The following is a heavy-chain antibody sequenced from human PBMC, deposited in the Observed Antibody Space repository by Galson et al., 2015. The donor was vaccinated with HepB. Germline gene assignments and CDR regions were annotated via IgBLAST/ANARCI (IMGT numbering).Heavy chain of an antibody. CDR1: EFTFSMYG. CDR3: AKQRPNYDHKGSIAY. J-gene: IGHJ4*02. V-gene: IGHV3-30*18. CDR2: ISYDSTGK. Sequence: SLRLSCAASEFTFSMYGMYWVRQAPGKGLEWVAAISYDSTGKYYADSVRGRFTISRDSSKNTLSLQLNDLRVDDTAVYYCAKQRPNYDHKGSIAYWGQGTLVIVSS. D-gene: IGHD3-16*01.